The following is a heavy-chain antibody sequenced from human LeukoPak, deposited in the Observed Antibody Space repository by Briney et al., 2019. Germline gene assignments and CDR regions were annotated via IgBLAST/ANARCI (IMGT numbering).Heavy chain of an antibody. CDR1: GGSISSSNW. D-gene: IGHD3-22*01. J-gene: IGHJ4*02. Sequence: PSGTLSLTCAVSGGSISSSNWWSWVRQPPGKGLEWIGEIYHSGSTNYNPSLKSRVTISVDTSKNQFSLKLSSVTAADTAVYYCARDNGGYDSSGYYYAPVVYWGQGTLVTVSS. CDR3: ARDNGGYDSSGYYYAPVVY. CDR2: IYHSGST. V-gene: IGHV4-4*02.